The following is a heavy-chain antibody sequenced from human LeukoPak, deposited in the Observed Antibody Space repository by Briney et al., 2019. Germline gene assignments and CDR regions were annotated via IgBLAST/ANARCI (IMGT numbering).Heavy chain of an antibody. V-gene: IGHV4-4*02. CDR1: GGSIFSTNW. D-gene: IGHD5-18*01. J-gene: IGHJ4*02. CDR3: RSPTKRVTEDY. Sequence: SGTLSLTCAVSGGSIFSTNWWSWVRQPPGKGLEWIGQIFYSGSTSYSPSLKSRVTISMDKSKNQFSLKLTSVTAADTAVYCERSPTKRVTEDYWGQGTLVTVSS. CDR2: IFYSGST.